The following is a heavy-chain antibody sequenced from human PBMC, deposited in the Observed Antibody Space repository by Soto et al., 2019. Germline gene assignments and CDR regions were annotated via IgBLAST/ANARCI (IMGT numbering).Heavy chain of an antibody. CDR1: GGSISSGYYY. J-gene: IGHJ5*02. CDR3: ARRIDGYLSWFDP. Sequence: QVQLQESGSGLVKPSQTLSLTCTVSGGSISSGYYYWSWIRQPPGKGLEWIGYIYYSGSTYYNPSLKSRVTMSVDTSKNQFSLKLSSVTAADTAVYYCARRIDGYLSWFDPWGQGTLVTVSS. D-gene: IGHD5-12*01. V-gene: IGHV4-30-4*08. CDR2: IYYSGST.